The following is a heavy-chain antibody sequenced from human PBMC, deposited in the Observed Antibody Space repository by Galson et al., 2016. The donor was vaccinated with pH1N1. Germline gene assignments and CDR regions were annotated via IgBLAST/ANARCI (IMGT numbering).Heavy chain of an antibody. Sequence: SVKVSCKASRYTFIVHYIHWARQAPGHGLEWMGWINPNSGGTNYAQNFQGRVTLTRDTSINTAYMELSSLTSDDTAVYYCATGSGNSWFDPWGQGTLVTVSS. CDR3: ATGSGNSWFDP. J-gene: IGHJ5*02. V-gene: IGHV1-2*02. CDR2: INPNSGGT. D-gene: IGHD3-10*01. CDR1: RYTFIVHY.